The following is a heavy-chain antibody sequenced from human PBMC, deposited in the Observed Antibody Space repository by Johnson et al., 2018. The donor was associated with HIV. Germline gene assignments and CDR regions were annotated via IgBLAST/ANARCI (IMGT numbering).Heavy chain of an antibody. J-gene: IGHJ3*02. Sequence: VQLVESGGGVVQPGRSLRLSCAVSGFTFNNYPMHWVRQAPGKGLEWVAIISYDGSNKYYADSVKGRFTISRDNAKNSLYLQMNGLRAEDTAVYYCAKDRRDVYTSLGAFDIWGQGTLVTVSS. CDR2: ISYDGSNK. V-gene: IGHV3-30-3*01. D-gene: IGHD5-24*01. CDR1: GFTFNNYP. CDR3: AKDRRDVYTSLGAFDI.